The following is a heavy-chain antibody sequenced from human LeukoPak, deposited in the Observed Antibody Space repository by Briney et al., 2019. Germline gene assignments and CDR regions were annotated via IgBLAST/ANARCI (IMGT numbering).Heavy chain of an antibody. V-gene: IGHV3-30*02. Sequence: PGGSLRLSCVASGLTFGSYGMHWVRQAPGKGLEWVAFIRYDGSDKYYSDSVKGRFSISRDNFKNTLYVQMNSLRAEDTAVYYCAKDYGDPGPNKWFDPLDQGALVIVSS. J-gene: IGHJ5*02. CDR2: IRYDGSDK. CDR3: AKDYGDPGPNKWFDP. CDR1: GLTFGSYG. D-gene: IGHD4-17*01.